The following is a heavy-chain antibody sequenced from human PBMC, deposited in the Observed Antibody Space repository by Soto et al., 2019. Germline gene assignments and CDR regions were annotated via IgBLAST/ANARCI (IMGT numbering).Heavy chain of an antibody. CDR1: GGTFSSYA. Sequence: SVKVCCKDSGGTFSSYAISWVRQAPGQGLEWMGGIIPIFGTANYAQKFQGRVTITADESTSTAYMELSSLRSEDTAVYYCARDSSDDPSTFDYWGHRTLVTVPP. J-gene: IGHJ4*01. CDR3: ARDSSDDPSTFDY. CDR2: IIPIFGTA. D-gene: IGHD2-2*01. V-gene: IGHV1-69*13.